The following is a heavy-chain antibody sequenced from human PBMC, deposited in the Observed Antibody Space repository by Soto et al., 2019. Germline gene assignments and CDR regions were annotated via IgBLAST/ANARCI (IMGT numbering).Heavy chain of an antibody. CDR2: IYHSGAT. J-gene: IGHJ4*01. Sequence: QVQLQESDSGLVKPSQTLVLTCTVSGDSVSRDGYSWSWLREPPGKGLEWIGYIYHSGATYYNPSLKSRVTTSLDKSKNQFSLRLASVTAADTAVYYCAREMSYYFDSWGHGTLVTVSS. CDR1: GDSVSRDGYS. CDR3: AREMSYYFDS. V-gene: IGHV4-30-2*01.